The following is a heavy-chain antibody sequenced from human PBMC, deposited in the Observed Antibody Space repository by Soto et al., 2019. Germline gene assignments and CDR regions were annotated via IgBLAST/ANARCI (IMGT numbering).Heavy chain of an antibody. CDR3: ASDRGTGTTGLRHNWCDP. D-gene: IGHD1-1*01. CDR2: ISSSGNT. CDR1: GVSISSTIYY. J-gene: IGHJ5*02. Sequence: QVQLQESGPGLVKPSETLSLTCTVSGVSISSTIYYWGWIRQSPGKGLEWNGKISSSGNTYYNPSLRSRLTISVDTSKNQSPLKLISGTAADTALYDCASDRGTGTTGLRHNWCDPWGQGTLVTVPS. V-gene: IGHV4-39*02.